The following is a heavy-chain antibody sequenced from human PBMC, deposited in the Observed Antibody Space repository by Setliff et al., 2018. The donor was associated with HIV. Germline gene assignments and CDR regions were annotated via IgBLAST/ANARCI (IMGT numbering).Heavy chain of an antibody. Sequence: PSETLSLTCAVYRGSFSHYYWTWIRQSPGKGLEWIAEINQERTTFYNLSLKSRVTMSLDTSRNEVSLRLSSVTAADTATYFCARVRFNFDNVRCFDLWGPGTLVTVSS. D-gene: IGHD1-20*01. CDR1: RGSFSHYY. CDR3: ARVRFNFDNVRCFDL. J-gene: IGHJ2*01. V-gene: IGHV4-34*01. CDR2: INQERTT.